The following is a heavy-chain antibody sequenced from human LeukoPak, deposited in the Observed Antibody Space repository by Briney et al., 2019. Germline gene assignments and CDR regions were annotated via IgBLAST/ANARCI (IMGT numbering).Heavy chain of an antibody. CDR3: ARPRAGFGELSYYYYMDV. CDR1: GGSISSSSYY. D-gene: IGHD3-10*01. J-gene: IGHJ6*03. V-gene: IGHV4-39*01. Sequence: SETLSLTCTVSGGSISSSSYYWGWIRQPPEKGLEWIGSIYYSGSTYYNPSLKSRVTISVDTSKNQFSLKLSSVTAADTAVYYCARPRAGFGELSYYYYMDVWGKGTTVTVSS. CDR2: IYYSGST.